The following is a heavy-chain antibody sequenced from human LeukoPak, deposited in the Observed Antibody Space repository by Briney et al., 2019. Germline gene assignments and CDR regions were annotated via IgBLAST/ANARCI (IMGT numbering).Heavy chain of an antibody. J-gene: IGHJ6*02. CDR3: AKEVPFGPMDV. V-gene: IGHV3-23*01. Sequence: GGSLRLPCAASGFTFSSYAMSWVRQAPGKGLEWVSGISGNGGVTYYADSVKGRFTVSRDNSRKTVSLQINSLRVEDTAVYYCAKEVPFGPMDVWGQGTTVTVSS. D-gene: IGHD3-10*01. CDR1: GFTFSSYA. CDR2: ISGNGGVT.